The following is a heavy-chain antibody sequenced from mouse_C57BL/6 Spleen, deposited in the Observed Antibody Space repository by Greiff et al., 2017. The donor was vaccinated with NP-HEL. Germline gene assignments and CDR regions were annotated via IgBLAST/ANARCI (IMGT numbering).Heavy chain of an antibody. CDR2: ISDGGSYT. D-gene: IGHD1-1*01. V-gene: IGHV5-4*01. Sequence: DVMLVESGGGLVKPGGSLKLSCAASGFTFSSYAMSWVRQTPEKRLEWVATISDGGSYTYYPDNVKGRFTISRDNAKNNLYLQMSHLKSEDTAMYYCARDELRRYFDVWGTGTTVTVSS. CDR1: GFTFSSYA. CDR3: ARDELRRYFDV. J-gene: IGHJ1*03.